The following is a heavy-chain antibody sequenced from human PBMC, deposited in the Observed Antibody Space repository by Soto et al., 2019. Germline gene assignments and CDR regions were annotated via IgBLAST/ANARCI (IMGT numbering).Heavy chain of an antibody. CDR3: ARLSRPNYYDTSVFFKDNWFDP. CDR1: GGTFNSYD. D-gene: IGHD3-22*01. Sequence: QVQLVQSGAEVKKPGSSMKVSCKASGGTFNSYDINWVRQAPGQGLEWMGGIIPIVETPKYAQKFQGRVTITVDESTNTVYMELSSLRSEDTAMYYCARLSRPNYYDTSVFFKDNWFDPWGQGTLVTVSS. CDR2: IIPIVETP. J-gene: IGHJ5*02. V-gene: IGHV1-69*01.